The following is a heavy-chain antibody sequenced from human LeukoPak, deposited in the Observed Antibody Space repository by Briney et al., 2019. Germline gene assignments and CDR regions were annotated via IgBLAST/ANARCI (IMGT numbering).Heavy chain of an antibody. Sequence: SETLSLTCTVSGGSISSHYWSWIRQPPGKGLEWIGYLYYSGSTNYNSSLKSRVTMSVDTSKNQFSLRLRSVTAADTAVYYCARQIASAGTAGFDFWGQGALVTVSS. J-gene: IGHJ4*02. CDR1: GGSISSHY. CDR2: LYYSGST. D-gene: IGHD6-13*01. V-gene: IGHV4-59*11. CDR3: ARQIASAGTAGFDF.